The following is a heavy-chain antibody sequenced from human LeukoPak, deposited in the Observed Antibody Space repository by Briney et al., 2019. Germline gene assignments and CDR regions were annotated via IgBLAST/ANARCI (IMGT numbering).Heavy chain of an antibody. Sequence: GGSLRLSCAASGFTFSSYEMNWVRQAPGKGLEWVSYISSSGSTIYYADSVKGRFTISRDNAKNSLYLQMNSLRAEDTAVYYCARGGVNYYDSSGYPDAFDIWGQGTMVTVSS. CDR1: GFTFSSYE. V-gene: IGHV3-48*03. CDR2: ISSSGSTI. J-gene: IGHJ3*02. D-gene: IGHD3-22*01. CDR3: ARGGVNYYDSSGYPDAFDI.